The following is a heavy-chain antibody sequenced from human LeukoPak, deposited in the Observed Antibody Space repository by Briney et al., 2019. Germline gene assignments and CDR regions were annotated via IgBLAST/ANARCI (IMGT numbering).Heavy chain of an antibody. Sequence: SETLSLTCAVYGGSFSGYYWSWIRQPPGKGLEWIGEINHSGSTNYNPSLKSRVTISVDTSKNQFSLKLSSVIAADTAVYYCARVNPIVVVVAATFSWFDPWGQGTLVTVSS. V-gene: IGHV4-34*01. D-gene: IGHD2-15*01. CDR3: ARVNPIVVVVAATFSWFDP. CDR1: GGSFSGYY. CDR2: INHSGST. J-gene: IGHJ5*02.